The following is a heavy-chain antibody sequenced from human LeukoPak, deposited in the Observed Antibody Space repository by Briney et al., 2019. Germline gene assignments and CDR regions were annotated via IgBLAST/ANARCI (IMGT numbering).Heavy chain of an antibody. V-gene: IGHV1-2*02. D-gene: IGHD4-17*01. J-gene: IGHJ4*02. CDR3: ASSLYDYGDSHLDY. CDR1: GYTFTGYY. CDR2: INPNSGGT. Sequence: VASVKVSCKASGYTFTGYYMHWVRQAPGQGLEWMGWINPNSGGTNYAQKFQGRVTMTRDTSISTAYMELSRLRSEDTAVYYCASSLYDYGDSHLDYWGQGTLVTVSS.